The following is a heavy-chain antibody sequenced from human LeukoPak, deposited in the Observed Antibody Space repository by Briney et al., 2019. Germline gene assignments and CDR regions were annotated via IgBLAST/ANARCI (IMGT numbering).Heavy chain of an antibody. V-gene: IGHV4-39*07. CDR1: GGSISSSSYY. D-gene: IGHD4-11*01. Sequence: SETLSLTCTVSGGSISSSSYYWGWIRQPPGKGLEWIGTIYYSGSTYYNPSLKSRVTISVDTSKNQFSLKLSSVTAADTAVYYCAIMPSNHHSYNWFDPWGQGTLVTVSS. CDR2: IYYSGST. CDR3: AIMPSNHHSYNWFDP. J-gene: IGHJ5*02.